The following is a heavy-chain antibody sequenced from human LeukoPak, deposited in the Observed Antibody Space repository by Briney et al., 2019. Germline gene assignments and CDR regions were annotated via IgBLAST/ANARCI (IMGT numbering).Heavy chain of an antibody. V-gene: IGHV3-30*04. D-gene: IGHD5-12*01. Sequence: GRSLRLSCAASGFTFSNYAMHWVRQAPGKGLEWVAVISYDGSNKYYADSVKGRFTISRDNSKNTLYLQMNSLRAEDTAVYYCARTGVAPSDYWGQGTLVTVSS. CDR3: ARTGVAPSDY. CDR2: ISYDGSNK. J-gene: IGHJ4*02. CDR1: GFTFSNYA.